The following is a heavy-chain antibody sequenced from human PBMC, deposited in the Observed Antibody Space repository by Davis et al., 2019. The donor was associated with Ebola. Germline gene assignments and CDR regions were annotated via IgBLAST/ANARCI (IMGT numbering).Heavy chain of an antibody. CDR2: IYPGDSDT. J-gene: IGHJ4*02. CDR1: GYSFTNYW. D-gene: IGHD2-2*01. CDR3: ARVASLVSSTRGFDS. Sequence: PGGSLRLSCKGSGYSFTNYWIGWVRQMPGKGLEWMGIIYPGDSDTRYSPSFQGQVTISADKSISTAYLQWSSLKASDTAMYYCARVASLVSSTRGFDSWGQGTLVTVSS. V-gene: IGHV5-51*01.